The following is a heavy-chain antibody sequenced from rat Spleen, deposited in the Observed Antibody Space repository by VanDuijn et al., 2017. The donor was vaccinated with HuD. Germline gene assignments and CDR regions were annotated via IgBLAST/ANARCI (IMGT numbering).Heavy chain of an antibody. D-gene: IGHD1-10*01. Sequence: EVQLVESGGGLVQPGRSLKLSCAASGFTFSSVPMAWVRQAPGKGLEWVSSINPDGGRAYYPDSVKGRFTISRDNAENTVYLQMNSLRSEDTATYYCARHYNNYGVMDAWGQGASVTVSS. CDR3: ARHYNNYGVMDA. CDR2: INPDGGRA. J-gene: IGHJ4*01. V-gene: IGHV5-58*01. CDR1: GFTFSSVP.